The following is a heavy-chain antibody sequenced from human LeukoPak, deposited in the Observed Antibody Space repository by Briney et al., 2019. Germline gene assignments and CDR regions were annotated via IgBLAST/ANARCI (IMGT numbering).Heavy chain of an antibody. D-gene: IGHD1-26*01. CDR1: GGSISSSSYY. CDR3: ARRSGSYFDY. V-gene: IGHV4-39*01. J-gene: IGHJ4*02. Sequence: SETLPLTCTVSGGSISSSSYYWGWIRQPPGKGLEWIGSIYYSGSTYYNPSLKSRVTISVDTSKNQFSLKLSSVTAADTAVYYCARRSGSYFDYWGQGTLVTVSS. CDR2: IYYSGST.